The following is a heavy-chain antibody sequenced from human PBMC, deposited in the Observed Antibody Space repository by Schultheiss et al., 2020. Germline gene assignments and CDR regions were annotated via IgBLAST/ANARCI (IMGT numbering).Heavy chain of an antibody. Sequence: GESLKISCAASGFTFSGSAMHWVRQASGKGLEWVAVISYDGSNKYYADSVKGRFTISRDNSKNTLYLQMNSLRAEDTAVYYCARDRNIAVAGMGYFDYWGQGTLVTGSS. J-gene: IGHJ4*02. CDR3: ARDRNIAVAGMGYFDY. CDR1: GFTFSGSA. V-gene: IGHV3-30*04. CDR2: ISYDGSNK. D-gene: IGHD6-19*01.